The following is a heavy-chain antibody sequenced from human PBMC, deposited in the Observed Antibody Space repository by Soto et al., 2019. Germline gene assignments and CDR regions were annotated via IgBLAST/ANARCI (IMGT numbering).Heavy chain of an antibody. D-gene: IGHD3-22*01. CDR1: GGTFSSYA. V-gene: IGHV1-69*13. Sequence: SVKVSCKASGGTFSSYAISWVRQAPGQGLEWMGGIIPIFGTANYAQKFQGRVTITADESTSTAYMELSSLRSEDTAVYYCAREVGYYDSSGYPEGFDPWGQGALVTVSS. CDR3: AREVGYYDSSGYPEGFDP. CDR2: IIPIFGTA. J-gene: IGHJ5*02.